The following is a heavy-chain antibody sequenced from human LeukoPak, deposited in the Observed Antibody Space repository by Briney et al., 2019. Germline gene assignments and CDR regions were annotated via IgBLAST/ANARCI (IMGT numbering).Heavy chain of an antibody. Sequence: TLXLTCTVSGGSISSGGYYWSWIRQPPGKGLEWIGYIYHSGSTYYNPSLKSRVTISVDRSKNQFSLELSSVTAADTAVYYCARASGLLYYFDYWGQGTLVTVSS. V-gene: IGHV4-30-2*01. CDR2: IYHSGST. CDR3: ARASGLLYYFDY. J-gene: IGHJ4*02. CDR1: GGSISSGGYY. D-gene: IGHD2-8*02.